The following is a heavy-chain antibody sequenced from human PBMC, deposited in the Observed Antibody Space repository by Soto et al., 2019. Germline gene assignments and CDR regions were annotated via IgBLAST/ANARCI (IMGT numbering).Heavy chain of an antibody. CDR2: HSNDGITK. D-gene: IGHD3-9*01. CDR3: AKDGTHFDVDV. Sequence: QVQLVESWGGVVEPGRSLRLSCAASTTTFSSSGWHWVRQAPGRGLECVAFHSNDGITKTYGDSVKGRFTISRDTSEKMVFLQMNSLRSDDTAIYYCAKDGTHFDVDVWGQGTTVTVSS. V-gene: IGHV3-30*18. CDR1: TTTFSSSG. J-gene: IGHJ6*02.